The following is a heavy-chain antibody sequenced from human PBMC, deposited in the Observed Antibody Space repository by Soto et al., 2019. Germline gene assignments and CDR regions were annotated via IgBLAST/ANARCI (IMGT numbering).Heavy chain of an antibody. CDR1: GFTFSSYS. Sequence: EVQLVESGGGLVKPGGSLRLSCAASGFTFSSYSVNWVRQAPGKGLEWVSSISSSSTYTYYAASVKGRFTISRDNAKNSLYLQTYSLRAEDTAVYYCARITILTGYYDSFDIWGQGTMVTVAS. CDR3: ARITILTGYYDSFDI. J-gene: IGHJ3*02. V-gene: IGHV3-21*01. CDR2: ISSSSTYT. D-gene: IGHD3-9*01.